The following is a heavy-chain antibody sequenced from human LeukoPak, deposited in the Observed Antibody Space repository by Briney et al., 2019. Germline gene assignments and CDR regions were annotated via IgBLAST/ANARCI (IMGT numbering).Heavy chain of an antibody. Sequence: TETLSLTCTVSGGSISSYYWSWIRQPPGKGLEWIGYIYYSVNTNYNPSLKSRVTISVDTSKNQFSLKLSSVTAADTAVYYCARAPNYYYGMDVWGQGTTVTVSS. J-gene: IGHJ6*02. CDR1: GGSISSYY. CDR2: IYYSVNT. CDR3: ARAPNYYYGMDV. V-gene: IGHV4-59*01.